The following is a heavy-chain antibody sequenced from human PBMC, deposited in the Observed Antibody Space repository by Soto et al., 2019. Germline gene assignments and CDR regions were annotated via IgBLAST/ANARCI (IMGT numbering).Heavy chain of an antibody. Sequence: SETLSLTCAVSGGSISSGGYSWSWIRQPPGKGLEWIGYIYHSGSTYYNPSLKSRVTISVDRSKNQFSLKLSSVTAADTAVYYCATAHGSGWAAFDIRGQGTMVTVSS. V-gene: IGHV4-30-2*01. CDR3: ATAHGSGWAAFDI. D-gene: IGHD3-10*01. CDR2: IYHSGST. J-gene: IGHJ3*02. CDR1: GGSISSGGYS.